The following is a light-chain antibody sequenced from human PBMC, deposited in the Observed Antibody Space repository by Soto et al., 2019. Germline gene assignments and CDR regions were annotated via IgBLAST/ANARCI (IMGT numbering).Light chain of an antibody. CDR1: ESLSSN. CDR3: QQYSDWPPT. CDR2: GAS. V-gene: IGKV3-15*01. J-gene: IGKJ1*01. Sequence: EVVMTQSPATLSVSPGGRATLSCRASESLSSNLAWYQQKPGQAPRLLIYGASTRGTGIPARFSGSGSGTGFTLTISSLQSEDFAVYYCQQYSDWPPTFGRGTKV.